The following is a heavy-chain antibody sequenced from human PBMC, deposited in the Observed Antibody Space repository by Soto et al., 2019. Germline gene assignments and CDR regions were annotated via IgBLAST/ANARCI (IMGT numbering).Heavy chain of an antibody. Sequence: ASVKVSCKASGYTLTSDGISWVRQAPGQGLEWMGWISAYNGNTNYAQKLQGRVTMTTDTSTSTAYMELRSLRSDDTAVYYCARVGVAGLRYFDWLLSTYYFDYWGQGTLVTVSS. J-gene: IGHJ4*02. D-gene: IGHD3-9*01. CDR1: GYTLTSDG. CDR3: ARVGVAGLRYFDWLLSTYYFDY. V-gene: IGHV1-18*01. CDR2: ISAYNGNT.